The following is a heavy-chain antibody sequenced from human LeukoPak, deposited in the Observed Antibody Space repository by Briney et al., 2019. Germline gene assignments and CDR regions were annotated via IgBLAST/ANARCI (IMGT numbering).Heavy chain of an antibody. J-gene: IGHJ3*02. CDR2: INHSGST. D-gene: IGHD2-8*02. CDR1: GGSFSGYY. V-gene: IGHV4-34*01. CDR3: ARRGTGGRSFDI. Sequence: SETLSLTCAVYGGSFSGYYWSWIRQPPRKGLEWIGEINHSGSTNYNPPLKSRVTISVDTSKNQFSLKLSSVTAADTAVYYCARRGTGGRSFDIWGQGTMVTVSS.